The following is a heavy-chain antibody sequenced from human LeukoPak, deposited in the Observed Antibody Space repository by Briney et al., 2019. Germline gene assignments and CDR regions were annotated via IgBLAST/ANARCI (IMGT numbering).Heavy chain of an antibody. Sequence: TSETLSLTCAVYGGSFSGYYWSWIRQPPGKGLEWIGYMYYSGSTNYNPSLKSRVTISVDTSKNQFSLKLSSVTAADTAVYYCAREIAARPDYFDYWGREPWSPSPQ. CDR1: GGSFSGYY. CDR2: MYYSGST. CDR3: AREIAARPDYFDY. V-gene: IGHV4-59*01. D-gene: IGHD6-6*01. J-gene: IGHJ4*02.